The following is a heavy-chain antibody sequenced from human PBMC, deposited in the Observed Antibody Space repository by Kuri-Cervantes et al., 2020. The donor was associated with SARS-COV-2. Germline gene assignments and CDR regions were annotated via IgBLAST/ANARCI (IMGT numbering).Heavy chain of an antibody. D-gene: IGHD2-15*01. CDR2: IYSGGST. Sequence: GESLKISCAASGFTVSSNYMSWVRQAPGKGLEWVSVIYSGGSTYYADSVKGRFTISRDNSKNTLYLQMNSLRAEDTAVYYCARTPQFACSGGSCYRGWYFDLWGRGTLVTVSS. CDR3: ARTPQFACSGGSCYRGWYFDL. J-gene: IGHJ2*01. V-gene: IGHV3-53*01. CDR1: GFTVSSNY.